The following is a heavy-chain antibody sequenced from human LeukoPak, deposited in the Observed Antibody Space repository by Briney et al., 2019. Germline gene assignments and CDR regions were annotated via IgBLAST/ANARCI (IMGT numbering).Heavy chain of an antibody. D-gene: IGHD6-13*01. V-gene: IGHV4-39*07. CDR3: AREVPGSSSTGADYYYYMDV. J-gene: IGHJ6*03. CDR1: GGSISSSSYY. CDR2: IYYSGST. Sequence: SETLSLTCTVSGGSISSSSYYWGWIRQPPGKGLEWIGSIYYSGSTYYNPSLKSQVTISVDTSKNQFSLKLSSVTAADTAVYYCAREVPGSSSTGADYYYYMDVWGKGTTVTVSS.